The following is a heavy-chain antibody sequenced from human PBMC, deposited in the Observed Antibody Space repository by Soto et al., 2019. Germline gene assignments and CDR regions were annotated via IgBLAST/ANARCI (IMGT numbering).Heavy chain of an antibody. CDR1: GYRFTSYW. CDR2: IFPSDSDT. D-gene: IGHD3-22*01. Sequence: PGESLKISCRTSGYRFTSYWIAWVRQMPGKGLEWMGIIFPSDSDTRYSPSFQGQVTISADRSTSTVFLQWASLKASDTAVYFCARKDKSGYFNWFAPWGHGTLV. CDR3: ARKDKSGYFNWFAP. J-gene: IGHJ5*02. V-gene: IGHV5-51*01.